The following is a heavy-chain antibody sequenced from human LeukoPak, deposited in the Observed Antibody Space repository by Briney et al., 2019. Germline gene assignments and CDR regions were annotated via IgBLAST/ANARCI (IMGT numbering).Heavy chain of an antibody. CDR2: ISYDGSNK. CDR1: GFTFSSYA. J-gene: IGHJ4*02. D-gene: IGHD5-24*01. V-gene: IGHV3-30-3*01. Sequence: GGSLRLSCAASGFTFSSYAMHWVRQAPGKGLEWVAVISYDGSNKYYADSVKGRFSISRDNSKNTLYLQMNSLRAEDTAVYYCAREGQMATIDYWGQGTLVTVSS. CDR3: AREGQMATIDY.